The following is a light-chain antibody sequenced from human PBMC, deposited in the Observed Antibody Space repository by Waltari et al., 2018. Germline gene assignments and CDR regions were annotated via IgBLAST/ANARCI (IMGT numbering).Light chain of an antibody. CDR2: GVS. V-gene: IGLV2-14*01. J-gene: IGLJ1*01. Sequence: QSDLTQPASVSGSPGQSITISCTGTSSDVGGYTYVSWYQQHPGKAPKLMIYGVSNRPSGVSNRFSGSKSGNTASLTISGLQAEDEADYYCSSYTGSSIRYVFGTGTKVTVL. CDR1: SSDVGGYTY. CDR3: SSYTGSSIRYV.